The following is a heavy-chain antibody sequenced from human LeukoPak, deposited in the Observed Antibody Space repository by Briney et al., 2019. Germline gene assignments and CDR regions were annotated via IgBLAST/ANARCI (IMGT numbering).Heavy chain of an antibody. CDR1: GGSISSSSYY. CDR2: IYYSGST. V-gene: IGHV4-39*07. D-gene: IGHD4/OR15-4a*01. J-gene: IGHJ6*03. CDR3: ARDPTADYGGYMDV. Sequence: SETLSLTCTVSGGSISSSSYYWGWIRQPPGKGLEWIGSIYYSGSTYYNPSLKSRVTISVDTSKNQFSLKLSSVTAADTAVYYCARDPTADYGGYMDVWGKGTTVTVSS.